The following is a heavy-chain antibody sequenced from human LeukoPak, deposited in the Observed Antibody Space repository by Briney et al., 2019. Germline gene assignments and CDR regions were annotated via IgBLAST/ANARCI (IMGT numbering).Heavy chain of an antibody. D-gene: IGHD3-3*01. CDR3: ARGGGRASYYDFWSGYLDAFDI. Sequence: SETLSLTCTVSGGSISSYYWSWIRQPPGKGLEWIGYIYYSGSTNYNPSLKSRVTISVDTSKNQFSLKLSSVTAADTAVYYCARGGGRASYYDFWSGYLDAFDIWGQGTMVTVSS. J-gene: IGHJ3*02. V-gene: IGHV4-59*01. CDR1: GGSISSYY. CDR2: IYYSGST.